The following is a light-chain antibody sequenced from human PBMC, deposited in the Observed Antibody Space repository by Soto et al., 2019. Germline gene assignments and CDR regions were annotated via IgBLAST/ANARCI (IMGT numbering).Light chain of an antibody. CDR3: AVWDDSLNGVI. CDR1: SSNIGTYT. V-gene: IGLV1-44*01. J-gene: IGLJ2*01. CDR2: SND. Sequence: QTVVTQPPSASGTPGQRVTISCSGSSSNIGTYTVNWYQQLPGTAPKLLIYSNDQRPSGVPDRFSGSKSGTSASLAISRLQSEDEAGYYCAVWDDSLNGVIFGGGTKVTVL.